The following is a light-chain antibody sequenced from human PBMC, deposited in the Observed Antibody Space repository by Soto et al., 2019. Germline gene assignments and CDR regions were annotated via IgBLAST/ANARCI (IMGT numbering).Light chain of an antibody. CDR1: QSVSVY. CDR3: QQRQYWAPLT. Sequence: VLTQSPATLSLSPGERATLSCRASQSVSVYVAWYQRKPGLAPRLLIYDASNRATGVPARFSGSGSGTDFTLTISSLEPEDFAVYYCQQRQYWAPLTFGGGTRVEIK. CDR2: DAS. V-gene: IGKV3-11*01. J-gene: IGKJ4*01.